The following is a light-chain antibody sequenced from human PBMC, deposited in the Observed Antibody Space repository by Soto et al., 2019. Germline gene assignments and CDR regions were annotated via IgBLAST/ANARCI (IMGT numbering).Light chain of an antibody. CDR2: GAS. V-gene: IGKV3-20*01. Sequence: EIVLTQSPGTLSLSPGEGATLSCRASQSVTRDCLAWDSQKPGQAPRLLIHGASSRLTGIPDRFSGSGSGTDFTLTISRLEPEDSAVYYCQQYGNSPFTFGQGTKLEIK. CDR1: QSVTRDC. J-gene: IGKJ2*01. CDR3: QQYGNSPFT.